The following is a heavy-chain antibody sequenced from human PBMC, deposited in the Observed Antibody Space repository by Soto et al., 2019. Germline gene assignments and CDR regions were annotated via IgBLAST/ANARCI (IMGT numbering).Heavy chain of an antibody. CDR1: GFTFSTYA. CDR3: AKEVESGWYYFDY. CDR2: ISDSDGST. D-gene: IGHD3-3*01. J-gene: IGHJ4*02. V-gene: IGHV3-23*01. Sequence: EVQLLESGGGVVQPGGSLTLSCAASGFTFSTYAMTWVRQAPGKGLEWVSTISDSDGSTYYADSVKGRFTIARDNSKNTVYLQMNSLRAEDTAVYYCAKEVESGWYYFDYWGQGTLVTVSS.